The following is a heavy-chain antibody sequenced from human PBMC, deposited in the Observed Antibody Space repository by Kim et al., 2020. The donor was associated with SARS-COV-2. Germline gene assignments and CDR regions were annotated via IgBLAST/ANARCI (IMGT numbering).Heavy chain of an antibody. V-gene: IGHV3-33*01. CDR3: ARGDSSSSYYYMDV. CDR2: MWNDVTTK. CDR1: EFTFRSYG. D-gene: IGHD3-22*01. J-gene: IGHJ6*03. Sequence: GGSLRLSCAASEFTFRSYGMHWVRQAPGKGLEWVAVMWNDVTTKYYADSVKGRFTISRDNSKDTLYLQMNSLRAEDTALYYCARGDSSSSYYYMDVWGKGTTVTVSS.